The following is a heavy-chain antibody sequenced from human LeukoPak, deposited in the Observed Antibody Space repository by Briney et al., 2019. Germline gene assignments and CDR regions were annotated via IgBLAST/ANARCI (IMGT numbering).Heavy chain of an antibody. J-gene: IGHJ4*02. CDR2: ISYDGSNK. D-gene: IGHD3-9*01. Sequence: PGGSLRLSCAASGLTFSSYEMNWVRQAPGKGLEWVAVISYDGSNKYYADSVKGRFTISRDDSKDTLYLQMNSLRAEDTAVYYCAREGLTGYYKYWGQGTLVTVSS. CDR3: AREGLTGYYKY. CDR1: GLTFSSYE. V-gene: IGHV3-30*04.